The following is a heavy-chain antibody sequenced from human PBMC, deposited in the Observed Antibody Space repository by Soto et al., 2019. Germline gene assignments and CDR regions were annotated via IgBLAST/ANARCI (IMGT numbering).Heavy chain of an antibody. J-gene: IGHJ4*02. CDR1: GWTFPVDY. CDR2: INPKSGGT. V-gene: IGHV1-2*02. CDR3: ARDLANGGASEGFDY. D-gene: IGHD2-8*01. Sequence: SGQVCCQASGWTFPVDYMHWGRQAPGQGLEWMGWINPKSGGTMYPQKFQGGVTMTWDTSISTAYMALTRLRSDDTAVYYCARDLANGGASEGFDYWGQATLVTVS.